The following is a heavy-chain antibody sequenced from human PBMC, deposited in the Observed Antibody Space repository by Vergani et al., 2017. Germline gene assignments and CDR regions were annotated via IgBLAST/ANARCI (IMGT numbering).Heavy chain of an antibody. CDR3: VRGVVAADPYYYGMDV. CDR1: GGSISSGGYS. Sequence: QLQLQESGSGLVKPSQTLSLTCAVSGGSISSGGYSWTWIRQPPGKGLEWIGYIYHSGSHHYNPSLKSRVTISVDRSKNQFSLKLNSVTAADTAVYYCVRGVVAADPYYYGMDVWGQGTTVTVSS. V-gene: IGHV4-30-2*01. J-gene: IGHJ6*02. D-gene: IGHD2-15*01. CDR2: IYHSGSH.